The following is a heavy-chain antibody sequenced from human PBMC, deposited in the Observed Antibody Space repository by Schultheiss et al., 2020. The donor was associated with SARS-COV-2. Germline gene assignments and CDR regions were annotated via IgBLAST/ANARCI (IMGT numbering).Heavy chain of an antibody. CDR3: ARDGKLWWFGELLFYYYMDV. V-gene: IGHV3-23*01. J-gene: IGHJ6*03. Sequence: SCAASGFTFSSYAMSWVRQAPGKGLEWVSAISGSGGSTYYADSVKGRFTISRDNSKNTLYLQMNSLRAEDTAVYYCARDGKLWWFGELLFYYYMDVWGKGTTVTVSS. D-gene: IGHD3-10*01. CDR2: ISGSGGST. CDR1: GFTFSSYA.